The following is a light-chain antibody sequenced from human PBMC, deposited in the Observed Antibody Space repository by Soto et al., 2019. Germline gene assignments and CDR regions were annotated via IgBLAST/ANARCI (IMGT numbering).Light chain of an antibody. V-gene: IGLV4-60*02. CDR2: LEGSGSY. CDR1: SGHSSYI. Sequence: QLVLTQSSSASASLGSSVKLTCTLSSGHSSYIIAWHQQQPRKAPRYLMKLEGSGSYNKGSGVPDRFSGSSSGADRYLTISNLQLEEEADYYCETWDSNTHTVFGGGTKLTVL. CDR3: ETWDSNTHTV. J-gene: IGLJ3*02.